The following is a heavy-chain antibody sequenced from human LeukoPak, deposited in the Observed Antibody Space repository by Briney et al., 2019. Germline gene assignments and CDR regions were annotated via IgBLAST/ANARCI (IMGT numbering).Heavy chain of an antibody. J-gene: IGHJ3*02. CDR1: GYTFTSYD. CDR3: ARRAHWDGDDGDAFDI. CDR2: MNPNSGNT. D-gene: IGHD2-21*01. V-gene: IGHV1-8*03. Sequence: GASVKVSCRASGYTFTSYDINWVRQATGQGLEWMGWMNPNSGNTGYAQKFQGRVTITRNTSISTAYMELSSLRSEDTAVYYCARRAHWDGDDGDAFDIWGQGTMVTVSS.